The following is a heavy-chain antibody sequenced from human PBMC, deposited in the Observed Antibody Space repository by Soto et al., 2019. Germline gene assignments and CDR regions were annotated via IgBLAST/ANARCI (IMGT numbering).Heavy chain of an antibody. Sequence: PSETLSLTCTVXGXSXXXXXXXXXXXXXPPGKGLEWIGYIYYSGSTNYNPSLKSRVTISVDTSKNQFSXXLXSXXAAGPXVDYXASGSSGWFYYFDYWGQGTLVTVSS. CDR2: IYYSGST. CDR1: GXSXXXXXXX. CDR3: ASGSSGWFYYFDY. D-gene: IGHD6-19*01. V-gene: IGHV4-61*01. J-gene: IGHJ4*02.